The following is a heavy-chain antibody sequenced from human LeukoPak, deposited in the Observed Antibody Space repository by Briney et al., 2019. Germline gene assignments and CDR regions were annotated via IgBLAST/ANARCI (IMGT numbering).Heavy chain of an antibody. D-gene: IGHD1-26*01. Sequence: SETLSLTCTVSGGSISSSRYYGGWIRQPPGKGLEWIGSMYYSGSTYYNPSLKSRVTISVDTSKNQFSLKLSSVTAADTAVYYCASTGSGSYSAFDYWAREPWSPSPQ. J-gene: IGHJ4*02. CDR3: ASTGSGSYSAFDY. V-gene: IGHV4-39*07. CDR2: MYYSGST. CDR1: GGSISSSRYY.